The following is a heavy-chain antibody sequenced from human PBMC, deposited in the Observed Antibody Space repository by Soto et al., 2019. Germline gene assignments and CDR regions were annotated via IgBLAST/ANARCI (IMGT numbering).Heavy chain of an antibody. V-gene: IGHV4-59*08. CDR2: IYYSGGT. CDR3: ARQGHYYDSSGYSWFDS. CDR1: GGSISGYW. Sequence: TSETLSLTCTVSGGSISGYWWSWIRQPPGKGLEWIGYIYYSGGTNYNPSLKSRVTISVDTSKKQFSLKLNSVTAADTAVYYCARQGHYYDSSGYSWFDSWGQGTRVT. J-gene: IGHJ5*01. D-gene: IGHD3-22*01.